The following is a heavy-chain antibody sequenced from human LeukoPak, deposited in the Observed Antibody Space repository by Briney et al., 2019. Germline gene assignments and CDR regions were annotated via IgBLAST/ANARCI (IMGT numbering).Heavy chain of an antibody. CDR3: ARDRAFDI. J-gene: IGHJ3*02. Sequence: SETLSLTCTVSGGSISSYYWSWIRQPPGKGLEWIGYIYHSGSTYYNPSLKSRVTISVDGSKNQFSLKLSSVTAADTAVYYCARDRAFDIWGQGTMVTVSS. V-gene: IGHV4-59*12. CDR2: IYHSGST. CDR1: GGSISSYY.